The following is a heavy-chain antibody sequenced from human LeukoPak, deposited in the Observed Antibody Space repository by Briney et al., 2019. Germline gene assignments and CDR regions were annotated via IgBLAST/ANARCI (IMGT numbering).Heavy chain of an antibody. CDR1: GGCLGDYY. V-gene: IGHV4-34*01. Sequence: CAVEGGCLGDYYWSWWCQHPGAGLEWIGEINHSGSTNYNPFLKSRVTMSVDTSKNQFSLKVTSVTAADTAVYYCARGWDYDRSGYYLGYWGQGTLVTVSS. CDR2: INHSGST. CDR3: ARGWDYDRSGYYLGY. J-gene: IGHJ4*02. D-gene: IGHD3-22*01.